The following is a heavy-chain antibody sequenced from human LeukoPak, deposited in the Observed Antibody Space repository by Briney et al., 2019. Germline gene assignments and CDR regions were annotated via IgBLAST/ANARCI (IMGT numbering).Heavy chain of an antibody. J-gene: IGHJ2*01. CDR1: GGSFSGYY. CDR3: ATAHGRYCSSTSCSRRRFFDL. CDR2: INHSGGT. D-gene: IGHD2-2*01. V-gene: IGHV4-34*01. Sequence: SETLSLTCAVYGGSFSGYYWSWIRQPPGKGLEWIGEINHSGGTNYNPSLKSRVTISVDTSKNQFSLKLSSVTAADTAVYYCATAHGRYCSSTSCSRRRFFDLWGRGTLVTVSS.